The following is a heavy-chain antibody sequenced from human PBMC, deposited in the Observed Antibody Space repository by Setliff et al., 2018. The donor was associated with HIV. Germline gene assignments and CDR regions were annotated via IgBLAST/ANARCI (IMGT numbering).Heavy chain of an antibody. CDR2: INQDGSEK. CDR3: AREGGSERMPFFYYYMDV. D-gene: IGHD3-10*01. Sequence: GGSLRLSCAAYGFTFSDYWMSWVRQAPGKGLEWVANINQDGSEKKYVASVKSRFTISRDNAENSVYLQMNTLRVEDMAVYYCAREGGSERMPFFYYYMDVWGKGTTVTVSS. V-gene: IGHV3-7*03. CDR1: GFTFSDYW. J-gene: IGHJ6*03.